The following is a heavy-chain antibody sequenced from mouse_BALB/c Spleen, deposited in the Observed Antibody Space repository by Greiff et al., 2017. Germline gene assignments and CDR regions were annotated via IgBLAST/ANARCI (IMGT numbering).Heavy chain of an antibody. CDR3: ARGTTATGRYAMDY. Sequence: VKLQESGPELVKPGASVKISCKASGYAFSSSWMNWVKQRPGQGLEWIGRIYPGDGDTNYNGKFKGKATLTADKSSSTAYMQLSSLTSVDSAVYFCARGTTATGRYAMDYWGQGTSVTVSS. D-gene: IGHD1-2*01. J-gene: IGHJ4*01. CDR2: IYPGDGDT. CDR1: GYAFSSSW. V-gene: IGHV1-82*01.